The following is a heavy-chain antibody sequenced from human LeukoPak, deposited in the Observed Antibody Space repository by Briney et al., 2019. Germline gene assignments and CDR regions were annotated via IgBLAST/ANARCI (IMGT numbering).Heavy chain of an antibody. J-gene: IGHJ2*01. CDR3: AHRTVAGWYFDL. Sequence: ASVKVSCKVSGYTLTELSMHWVRQAPGKGLEWMGGFDPEDGETIYAQKFQGRVTMTEDTSTDTAYMELSSLRSEDTAVYYCAHRTVAGWYFDLWGRGTLVTVSS. D-gene: IGHD6-19*01. CDR2: FDPEDGET. V-gene: IGHV1-24*01. CDR1: GYTLTELS.